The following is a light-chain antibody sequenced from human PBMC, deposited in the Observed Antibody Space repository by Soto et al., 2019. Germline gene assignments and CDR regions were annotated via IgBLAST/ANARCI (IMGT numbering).Light chain of an antibody. CDR2: DVT. CDR3: CSYAGSFAWV. V-gene: IGLV2-11*01. J-gene: IGLJ3*02. CDR1: SSDVGGYNY. Sequence: QSVLTQPRSVSGSPRQSVTISCTGTSSDVGGYNYVSWYQQHPGKAPKLMIYDVTKRPSGVPDRFSGSNSGNTASLTISGLQAEDEADYYCCSYAGSFAWVFGGGTQLTVL.